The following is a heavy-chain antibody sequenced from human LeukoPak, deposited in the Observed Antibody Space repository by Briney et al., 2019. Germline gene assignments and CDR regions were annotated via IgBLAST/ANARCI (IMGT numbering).Heavy chain of an antibody. J-gene: IGHJ1*01. CDR1: GFTFSSYA. D-gene: IGHD3-3*01. CDR2: ISYDGSNK. Sequence: GGSLRLSCAASGFTFSSYAMHWVRQAPGKGLEWVAVISYDGSNKYYADSVKGRFTISRDNSKNTLYLQMNSLRAEDTAVYYCARDGGSADYDFWSGYSPEYFQHWGQGTLVTVSS. V-gene: IGHV3-30-3*01. CDR3: ARDGGSADYDFWSGYSPEYFQH.